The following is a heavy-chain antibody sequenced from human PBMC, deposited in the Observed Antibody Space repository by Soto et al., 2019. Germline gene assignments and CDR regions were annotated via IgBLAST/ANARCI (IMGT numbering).Heavy chain of an antibody. CDR3: ARAHLIASRLMWCLDL. J-gene: IGHJ2*01. V-gene: IGHV6-1*01. CDR1: GDSVSSNNAA. D-gene: IGHD6-6*01. CDR2: TYYRSKWYN. Sequence: PSQTLSLTCAISGDSVSSNNAAWHWIRQSPSRGLEWLGRTYYRSKWYNDYAMSVKGRITINPDTSKDHFSLQLNSVTPEDTAVYYCARAHLIASRLMWCLDLWGRGTLVTVSS.